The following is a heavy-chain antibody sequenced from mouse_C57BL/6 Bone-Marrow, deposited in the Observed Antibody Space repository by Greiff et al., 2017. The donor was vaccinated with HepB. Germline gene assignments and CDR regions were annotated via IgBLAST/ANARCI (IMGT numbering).Heavy chain of an antibody. CDR1: GFTFSSYG. V-gene: IGHV5-6*01. J-gene: IGHJ2*01. CDR2: ISSGGSYT. CDR3: ARRHYYGSLDY. D-gene: IGHD1-1*01. Sequence: EVQGVESGGDLVKPGGSLKLSCAASGFTFSSYGMSWVRQTPDKRLEWVATISSGGSYTYYPDSVKGRFTISRDNAKNTLYLQMSSLKSEDTAMYYCARRHYYGSLDYWGQGTTLTVSS.